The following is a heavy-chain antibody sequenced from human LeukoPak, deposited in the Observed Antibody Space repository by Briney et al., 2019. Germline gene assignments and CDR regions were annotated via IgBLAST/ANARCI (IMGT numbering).Heavy chain of an antibody. CDR1: GFTFSSNW. J-gene: IGHJ4*02. D-gene: IGHD3-10*01. V-gene: IGHV3-7*01. CDR3: ATEGRPNYYGSGSYDY. Sequence: PGGSLRLSCAASGFTFSSNWMSWVRQAPGKGLEWVANIKQDGSEKYYVDSVKGRFTISRDNAKNSLYLQMNSLRAEDTAVYYCATEGRPNYYGSGSYDYWGQGTLVTVSS. CDR2: IKQDGSEK.